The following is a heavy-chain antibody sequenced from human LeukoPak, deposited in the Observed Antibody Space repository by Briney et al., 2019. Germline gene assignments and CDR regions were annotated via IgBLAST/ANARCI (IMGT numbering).Heavy chain of an antibody. CDR2: IHYSGST. CDR3: ARGQWLVQHAFGI. CDR1: GGSISSYY. J-gene: IGHJ3*02. V-gene: IGHV4-59*01. Sequence: SETLSLTCTVSGGSISSYYWSWIRQPPGKGLEWIGYIHYSGSTNYNPSLKSRVTISIDTSKNQFSLKLNSVTAADTAVYYCARGQWLVQHAFGIWGQGTMVTVSS. D-gene: IGHD6-19*01.